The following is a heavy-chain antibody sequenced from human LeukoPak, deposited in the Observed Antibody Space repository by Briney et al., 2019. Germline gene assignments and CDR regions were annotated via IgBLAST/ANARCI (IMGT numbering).Heavy chain of an antibody. J-gene: IGHJ4*02. D-gene: IGHD6-6*01. Sequence: PGRSLRLSCAASGFTFDDYAMHWVRQAPGKGLEWVSGISWNSGSIGYADSVKGRFTISRDNAKNSLYLQMNSLRAEDTALYYCAKGREYSSSSGDYFDYWGQGTLVTVSP. CDR2: ISWNSGSI. CDR1: GFTFDDYA. CDR3: AKGREYSSSSGDYFDY. V-gene: IGHV3-9*01.